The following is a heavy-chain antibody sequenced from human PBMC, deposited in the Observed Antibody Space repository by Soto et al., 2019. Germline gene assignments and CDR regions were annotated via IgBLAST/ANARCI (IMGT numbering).Heavy chain of an antibody. Sequence: SETLSLTCTVSGGSITTGGYYGSWIRQLPGKGLEWIGHRYYSESTYYNPSLKSRVSISLDTSKNQFSLKLSFVTAADTAMYYCARTTWSCGTYFSWSLDYWRQGTLATVSS. J-gene: IGHJ4*02. CDR1: GGSITTGGYY. D-gene: IGHD2-15*01. CDR2: RYYSEST. V-gene: IGHV4-31*03. CDR3: ARTTWSCGTYFSWSLDY.